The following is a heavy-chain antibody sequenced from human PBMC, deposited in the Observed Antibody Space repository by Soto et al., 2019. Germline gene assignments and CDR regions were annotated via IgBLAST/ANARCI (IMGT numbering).Heavy chain of an antibody. CDR2: INHSGST. CDR1: GGSFSGYY. Sequence: PSETLSLTCAVYGGSFSGYYWSWIRQPPGKGLEWIGEINHSGSTNYNPSLKSRVTISVDTSKNQFSLKLSSVTAADTAVYYCARQDYGGNSGDYCGQATLATVS. D-gene: IGHD4-17*01. V-gene: IGHV4-34*01. CDR3: ARQDYGGNSGDY. J-gene: IGHJ4*02.